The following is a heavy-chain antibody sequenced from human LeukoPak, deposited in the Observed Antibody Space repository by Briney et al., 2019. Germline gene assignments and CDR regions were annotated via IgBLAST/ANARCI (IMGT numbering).Heavy chain of an antibody. CDR3: ARDITRILYQFDP. J-gene: IGHJ5*02. D-gene: IGHD2-8*01. CDR2: ISYDGSNK. V-gene: IGHV3-30-3*01. CDR1: GFTFSSYA. Sequence: GGSLRLSCAASGFTFSSYAMHWVRQAPGKGLEWVAVISYDGSNKYYADSVKGRFTISRDNSKNTLYLQMNSLRAEDTAVYYCARDITRILYQFDPWGQGTLVTVSS.